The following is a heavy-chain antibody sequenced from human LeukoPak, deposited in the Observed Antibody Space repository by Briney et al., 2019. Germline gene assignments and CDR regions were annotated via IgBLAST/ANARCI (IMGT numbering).Heavy chain of an antibody. Sequence: GGSLRLSCAASGFTFSNYWMSWVRLAPGKGLEWVANIKQDGSEKYYVDSVEGRFSISRDNAKNLLSLQMNSLRAGDTAVYHCARVFIVGSRSVFDFWGQGTLVTVSS. CDR3: ARVFIVGSRSVFDF. CDR2: IKQDGSEK. J-gene: IGHJ4*02. D-gene: IGHD2-21*01. CDR1: GFTFSNYW. V-gene: IGHV3-7*01.